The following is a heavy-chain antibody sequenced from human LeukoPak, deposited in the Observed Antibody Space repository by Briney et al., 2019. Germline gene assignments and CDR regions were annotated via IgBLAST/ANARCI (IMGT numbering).Heavy chain of an antibody. V-gene: IGHV3-49*04. CDR2: IRSKAYGRTT. CDR3: TRDFYDTQEGFLDY. J-gene: IGHJ4*02. CDR1: GFTLGNYG. D-gene: IGHD2/OR15-2a*01. Sequence: GGSLRLSCTASGFTLGNYGMSWVRQAPGKGLEWVGFIRSKAYGRTTEYAASVKGRFTISRDDSKSIAYLQMNSLKTEDTAVYYCTRDFYDTQEGFLDYWGQGTLVTVSS.